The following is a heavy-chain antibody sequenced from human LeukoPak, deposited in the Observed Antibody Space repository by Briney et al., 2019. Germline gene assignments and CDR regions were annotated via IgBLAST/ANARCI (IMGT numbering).Heavy chain of an antibody. CDR3: ARDIGGMATEHYFDS. CDR2: ISNSAAII. Sequence: GGSLRLSCAASGFTFSDYYMSWVRQAPGKGLEWVSYISNSAAIIYYADSVKGRFTISRDNAKNSLFLQMNSLRAEDTAVYYCARDIGGMATEHYFDSWGQGTLVTVSS. J-gene: IGHJ4*02. D-gene: IGHD5-24*01. V-gene: IGHV3-11*01. CDR1: GFTFSDYY.